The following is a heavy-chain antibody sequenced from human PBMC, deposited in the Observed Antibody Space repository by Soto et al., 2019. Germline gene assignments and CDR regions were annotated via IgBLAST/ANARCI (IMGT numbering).Heavy chain of an antibody. CDR1: GFAFTYAW. Sequence: GGSLRLSCAASGFAFTYAWMSWVRQSPGMGPEWVGRIKSKTDGGTTDYGAPVKGRFTISRDDSKSTLYLQMTGLRTEDTAVYFCTHDYGDCSYYFDYWGQGTLVTVSS. J-gene: IGHJ4*02. D-gene: IGHD4-17*01. V-gene: IGHV3-15*01. CDR3: THDYGDCSYYFDY. CDR2: IKSKTDGGTT.